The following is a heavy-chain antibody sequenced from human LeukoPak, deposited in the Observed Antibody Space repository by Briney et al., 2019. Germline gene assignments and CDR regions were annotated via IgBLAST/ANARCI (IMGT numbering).Heavy chain of an antibody. CDR1: GFTFSSYW. D-gene: IGHD6-19*01. Sequence: GGSLRLSCEASGFTFSSYWMTWVRQAPGKGLEWLANIKEDGSIQYYLDSVRGRFTISRDNAKTSVYLQLNSLRADDTAVYYCARDVWTGVAVSDYWGQGTLVTVSS. J-gene: IGHJ4*02. CDR3: ARDVWTGVAVSDY. CDR2: IKEDGSIQ. V-gene: IGHV3-7*01.